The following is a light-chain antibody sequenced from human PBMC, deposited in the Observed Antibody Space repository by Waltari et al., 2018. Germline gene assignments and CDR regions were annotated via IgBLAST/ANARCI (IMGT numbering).Light chain of an antibody. Sequence: QSVVIQPPSLSGTPGQTVTISCSGCHSNVGTNIVSWYQQFPGMAPRLLTYDNNQRPSGVPARFSGSKSGTSASLAISGLQFEDEADYYCAPWDDSLNGVMFGGGTKLTVL. J-gene: IGLJ3*02. CDR3: APWDDSLNGVM. CDR1: HSNVGTNI. CDR2: DNN. V-gene: IGLV1-44*01.